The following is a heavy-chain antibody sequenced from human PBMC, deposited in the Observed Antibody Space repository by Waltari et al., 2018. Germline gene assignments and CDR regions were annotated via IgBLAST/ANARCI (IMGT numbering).Heavy chain of an antibody. V-gene: IGHV3-30*18. J-gene: IGHJ4*02. CDR3: AKGRYCSSTGCYRGLFDY. CDR1: GFTFSSYG. Sequence: QVQLVESGGGVVQPGRSLRLSCAASGFTFSSYGMHWVRQAPGKGLEWVAVIWYDGSNKYYADSVKGRFTISRDNSKNTLYLQMNSLRAEDTAMYYCAKGRYCSSTGCYRGLFDYWGQGTLVTVSS. CDR2: IWYDGSNK. D-gene: IGHD2-2*01.